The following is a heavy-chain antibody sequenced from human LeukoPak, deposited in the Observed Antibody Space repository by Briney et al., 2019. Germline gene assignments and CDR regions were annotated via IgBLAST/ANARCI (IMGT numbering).Heavy chain of an antibody. V-gene: IGHV1-46*01. D-gene: IGHD3-22*01. J-gene: IGHJ4*02. Sequence: GASMKVFRKASGYTFTSYYMHWVRQAPGQGPEWMGIINPSGGSTSYAQKFQGRVTMTTDTSTSTAYLELRSLRSDDTAVYYCARDHMRYDSSGYQGYWGQGTLVTVSS. CDR1: GYTFTSYY. CDR3: ARDHMRYDSSGYQGY. CDR2: INPSGGST.